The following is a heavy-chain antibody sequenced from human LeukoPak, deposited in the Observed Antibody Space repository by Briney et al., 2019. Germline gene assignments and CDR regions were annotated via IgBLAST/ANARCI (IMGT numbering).Heavy chain of an antibody. CDR2: MNPNSGNT. D-gene: IGHD2-2*01. CDR3: AREVDIVVVPAAIPYFQH. CDR1: GYTFTSYD. V-gene: IGHV1-8*01. J-gene: IGHJ1*01. Sequence: GASVKVSCKASGYTFTSYDINWVRQATGQGLEWMGWMNPNSGNTGYAQKFQGRVTMTRDTSISTAYMELSRLRSDDTAVYYCAREVDIVVVPAAIPYFQHWGQGTLVTVSS.